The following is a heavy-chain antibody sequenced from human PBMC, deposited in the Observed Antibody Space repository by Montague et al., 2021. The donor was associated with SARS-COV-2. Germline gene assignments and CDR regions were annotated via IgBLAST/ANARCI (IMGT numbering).Heavy chain of an antibody. CDR3: ARIRDYDILTGSYSGFDY. J-gene: IGHJ4*02. Sequence: PALVKPTQTLTLTCTFSGFSLSTSGMCVSWIRQPPGKALEWFALIDWDDDKYYSTSLKTRLTISKDTSKNQVVLTMTNMDPVDIATYYCARIRDYDILTGSYSGFDYWGQGTLVTVSS. CDR2: IDWDDDK. V-gene: IGHV2-70*01. D-gene: IGHD3-9*01. CDR1: GFSLSTSGMC.